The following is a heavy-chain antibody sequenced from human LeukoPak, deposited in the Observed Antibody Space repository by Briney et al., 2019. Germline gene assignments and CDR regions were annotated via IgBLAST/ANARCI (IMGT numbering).Heavy chain of an antibody. Sequence: KTSETLSLTCTVSGGSIGSDYWTWIRQPPGKGLEWIGYIYYSGSTYYNPSLKSRVTMSVDTSKNQFSLKLSSVTAVDTAVYYCARTHGDYVGLNYYYYMDVWGKGTTVTVSS. D-gene: IGHD4-17*01. V-gene: IGHV4-59*04. CDR1: GGSIGSDY. CDR2: IYYSGST. CDR3: ARTHGDYVGLNYYYYMDV. J-gene: IGHJ6*03.